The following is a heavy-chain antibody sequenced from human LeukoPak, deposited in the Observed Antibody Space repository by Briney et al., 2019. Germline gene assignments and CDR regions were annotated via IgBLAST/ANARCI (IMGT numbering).Heavy chain of an antibody. CDR3: ARVRKGLGTSFDY. Sequence: SETLSLTCTVSSGSISSYYWTWIRQPPGKGLEWTGNIYYSGSTKYNPSLKSRVTISVDTSKNQFSLKLSSVTAADTAVYYCARVRKGLGTSFDYWGQGTLVTVSS. CDR1: SGSISSYY. D-gene: IGHD2-2*01. V-gene: IGHV4-59*01. J-gene: IGHJ4*02. CDR2: IYYSGST.